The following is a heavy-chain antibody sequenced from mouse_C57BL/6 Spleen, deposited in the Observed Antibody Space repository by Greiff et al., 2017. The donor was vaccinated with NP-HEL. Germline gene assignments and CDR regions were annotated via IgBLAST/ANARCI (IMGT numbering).Heavy chain of an antibody. CDR1: GFTFSDAW. Sequence: EVNVVESGGGLVQPGGSMKLSCAASGFTFSDAWMDWVRQSPEKGLEWVAEIRNKANNHATYYAESVKGRFTISRDDSKSSVYLQMNSLRAEDTGIYYCTTDGYYVPMDYWGQGTSVTVSS. D-gene: IGHD2-3*01. J-gene: IGHJ4*01. CDR3: TTDGYYVPMDY. CDR2: IRNKANNHAT. V-gene: IGHV6-6*01.